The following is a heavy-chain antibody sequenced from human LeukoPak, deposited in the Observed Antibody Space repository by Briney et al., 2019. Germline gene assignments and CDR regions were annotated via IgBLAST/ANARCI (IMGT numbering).Heavy chain of an antibody. CDR2: IIPIFGTA. D-gene: IGHD3-22*01. V-gene: IGHV1-69*01. CDR1: GGTFSSYA. CDR3: ARNKALPAYDSSRYFDY. J-gene: IGHJ4*02. Sequence: SVKVSCKASGGTFSSYAISWVRQAPGQGLEWMGGIIPIFGTANYAQKFQSRVTITADESTSTAYMELSSLRSEDTAVYYCARNKALPAYDSSRYFDYWGQGTLVTVSS.